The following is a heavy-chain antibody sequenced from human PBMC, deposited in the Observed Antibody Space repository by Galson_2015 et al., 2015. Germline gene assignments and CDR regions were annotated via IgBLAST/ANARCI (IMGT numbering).Heavy chain of an antibody. CDR2: MHYSGIT. V-gene: IGHV4-31*03. J-gene: IGHJ5*02. D-gene: IGHD6-13*01. CDR1: GGSISSGAYY. Sequence: TLSLTCTVSGGSISSGAYYWGWIRQYSGEGLEWIGYMHYSGITHYSPSLKSRVTISVDASRSQFSLNLSSVTAADTAVYYCATYSSSTNCFDPWGQGTLVIVSS. CDR3: ATYSSSTNCFDP.